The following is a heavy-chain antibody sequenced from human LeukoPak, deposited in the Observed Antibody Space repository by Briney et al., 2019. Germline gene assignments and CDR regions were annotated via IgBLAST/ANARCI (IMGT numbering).Heavy chain of an antibody. J-gene: IGHJ3*02. V-gene: IGHV3-30*02. CDR1: GFTFNDYA. CDR3: AKSDGHGTGYGFHI. D-gene: IGHD6-19*01. Sequence: GGSLRLSCAASGFTFNDYAMYWVRQSPGRGLEWVALIRDDGSDTYHADSVKGRFTISRDNSKNPVFLRMNSLRGEDSAIYYCAKSDGHGTGYGFHIWGQGTMVTVSS. CDR2: IRDDGSDT.